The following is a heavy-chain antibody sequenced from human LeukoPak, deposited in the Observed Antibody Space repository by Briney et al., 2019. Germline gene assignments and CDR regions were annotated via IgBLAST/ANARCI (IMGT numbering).Heavy chain of an antibody. D-gene: IGHD6-19*01. V-gene: IGHV4-59*08. Sequence: SETLSLTCTVSGGSISSYYWSWIRQPPGKGLEWIGYIYYSGSTAYNPSLKSRVTISIDTSKKQFSLELSSVTAADTAIYFCARRKHGSGGPFDYWGQGTLVTVSS. CDR1: GGSISSYY. J-gene: IGHJ4*02. CDR2: IYYSGST. CDR3: ARRKHGSGGPFDY.